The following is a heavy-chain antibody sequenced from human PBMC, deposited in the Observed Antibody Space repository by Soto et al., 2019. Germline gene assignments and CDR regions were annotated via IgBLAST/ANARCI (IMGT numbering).Heavy chain of an antibody. Sequence: GGSPRLSWAASGFTFRNYCMQWVRQMPGKGLEWMGIIYPGDSDTRYSPSCQGQVTISADKSISTAYLQWSSLKASDTAMYYCARIRSGYYPTFDYWGQGTLVTVSS. CDR3: ARIRSGYYPTFDY. D-gene: IGHD3-3*01. CDR2: IYPGDSDT. CDR1: GFTFRNYC. V-gene: IGHV5-51*01. J-gene: IGHJ4*02.